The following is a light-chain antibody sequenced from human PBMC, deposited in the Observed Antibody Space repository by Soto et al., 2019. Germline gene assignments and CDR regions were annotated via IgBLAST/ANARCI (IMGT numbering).Light chain of an antibody. CDR3: QQYNSYSST. Sequence: DIQMTQSPSTLSASVGDRVTITCRASQSISSWLAWYQQKPGKAPKLLIYDASSLESGVPSRFSGSGSGPEFTLTISSLQPDDFATYYCQQYNSYSSTFGQGTKLEIK. V-gene: IGKV1-5*01. CDR2: DAS. J-gene: IGKJ2*01. CDR1: QSISSW.